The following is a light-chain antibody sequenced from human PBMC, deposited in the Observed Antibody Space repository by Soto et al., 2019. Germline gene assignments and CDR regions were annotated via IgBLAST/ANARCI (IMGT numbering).Light chain of an antibody. V-gene: IGKV2-28*01. CDR3: MQALQTPLYT. CDR1: QSLLHANGYNY. J-gene: IGKJ2*01. CDR2: LGS. Sequence: EIVMTQSPLSLPVTPGEPASISCRSSQSLLHANGYNYLDWYLQKPGQSPQLLIYLGSNRASGVPDRFSGSGSGTDFTLKISRVEAEDVGFYYCMQALQTPLYTFGQGTKLEIK.